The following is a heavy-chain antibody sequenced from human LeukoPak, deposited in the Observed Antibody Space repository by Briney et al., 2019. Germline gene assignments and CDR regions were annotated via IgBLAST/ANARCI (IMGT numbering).Heavy chain of an antibody. CDR2: IYHSGNT. CDR1: GDSISSSNW. V-gene: IGHV4-4*02. CDR3: ARVGALGGHDF. D-gene: IGHD1-26*01. J-gene: IGHJ4*02. Sequence: SETLSLTCAVSGDSISSSNWWSWVRQPPGKGLEWIGEIYHSGNTNYNPPLKSRVTISLDKSKNQFSLKLNSVTAADTAVYYCARVGALGGHDFWGQGSLVTVSS.